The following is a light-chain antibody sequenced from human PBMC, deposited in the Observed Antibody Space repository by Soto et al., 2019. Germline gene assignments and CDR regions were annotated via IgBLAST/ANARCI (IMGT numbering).Light chain of an antibody. CDR2: DAF. V-gene: IGKV3-11*01. CDR1: QSVSSY. CDR3: QQRSNWPLT. J-gene: IGKJ4*01. Sequence: EIVLTQSPATLSLSPGERATLSCSASQSVSSYLAWYQQKPGQAPRLLIYDAFNRATGFPARFSGSGSGTDFTLTISSLEPEDVAVYYCQQRSNWPLTFGGGTKVDIK.